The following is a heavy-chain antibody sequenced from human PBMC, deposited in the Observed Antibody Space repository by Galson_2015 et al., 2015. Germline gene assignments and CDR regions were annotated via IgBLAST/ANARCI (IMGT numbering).Heavy chain of an antibody. D-gene: IGHD6-13*01. J-gene: IGHJ5*02. CDR2: IYPGDSDT. Sequence: QSGAEVKKPGESLTISCKGSGFSFITYWIGWVRQMPEKGLEWMGIIYPGDSDTRYIPTFQSQVTISADKSIRTAYLQWTSLKASDTAMYYCARSIAAPGQHISWGQGTPVSVSS. CDR1: GFSFITYW. CDR3: ARSIAAPGQHIS. V-gene: IGHV5-51*01.